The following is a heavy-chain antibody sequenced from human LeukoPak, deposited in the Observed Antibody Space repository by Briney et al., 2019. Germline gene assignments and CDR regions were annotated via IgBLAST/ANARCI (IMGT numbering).Heavy chain of an antibody. CDR1: VFTFSSYS. D-gene: IGHD1-26*01. CDR3: ARGEWELIGFDY. CDR2: ISSSSSYI. Sequence: PGGSLRLSCAASVFTFSSYSMNWVRQAPGKGLEWVSSISSSSSYIYYADSVKGRFTISRDNAKNSLYLQMNSLRTEDTAVYYCARGEWELIGFDYWGQGTLVTVSS. V-gene: IGHV3-21*01. J-gene: IGHJ4*02.